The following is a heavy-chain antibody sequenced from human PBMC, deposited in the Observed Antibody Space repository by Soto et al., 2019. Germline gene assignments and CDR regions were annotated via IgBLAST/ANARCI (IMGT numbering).Heavy chain of an antibody. D-gene: IGHD2-2*01. J-gene: IGHJ5*02. CDR2: IIPIFGTA. V-gene: IGHV1-69*12. CDR3: ESGSTLIPAASGWSDP. Sequence: QVQLVQSGAEVKKPGSSVKVSCKASGGTFSSYAISWVRQAPGQGLEWMGGIIPIFGTANYAQKFQGRVTITADESTSTAYMELSSLRSEDTADDYCESGSTLIPAASGWSDPGGQVALVTVST. CDR1: GGTFSSYA.